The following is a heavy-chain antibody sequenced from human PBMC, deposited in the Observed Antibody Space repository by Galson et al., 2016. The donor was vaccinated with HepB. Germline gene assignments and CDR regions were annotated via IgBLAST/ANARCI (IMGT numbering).Heavy chain of an antibody. CDR2: IYSDGSA. CDR1: GFVVSTKY. CDR3: AREKGYLTNWFFDL. Sequence: SLRLSCAASGFVVSTKYMSRVRQAPGKGLEWVSVIYSDGSAYYADSVKGRLTISRDISKNMVDLQMNNLRAEDTAVYYCAREKGYLTNWFFDLWGRGTLVTVSS. V-gene: IGHV3-66*02. D-gene: IGHD3-16*02. J-gene: IGHJ2*01.